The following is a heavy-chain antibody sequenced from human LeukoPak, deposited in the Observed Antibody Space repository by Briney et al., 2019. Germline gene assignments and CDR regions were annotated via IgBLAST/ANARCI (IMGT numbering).Heavy chain of an antibody. CDR1: GFTFSGSA. D-gene: IGHD3-22*01. CDR3: TRRGYYDSSGSVIYVDY. Sequence: GGSLRLSCAASGFTFSGSAMHWVRQASGKGLEWVGRIRSKANSYATAYAASVKGRFTISRDDSKNTAYLQMNSLKTEDTAVYYCTRRGYYDSSGSVIYVDYWGQGTLVTVSS. V-gene: IGHV3-73*01. J-gene: IGHJ4*02. CDR2: IRSKANSYAT.